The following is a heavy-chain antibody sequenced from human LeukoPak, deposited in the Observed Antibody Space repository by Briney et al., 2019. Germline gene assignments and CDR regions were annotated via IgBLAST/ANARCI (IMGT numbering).Heavy chain of an antibody. CDR2: INANSGGT. V-gene: IGHV1-2*02. Sequence: GASVKVSCKASGYTFTGYYMHWVRQAPGEGLEWMGWINANSGGTNYAQKFQGRVTLTRDTSISTAYMELTNLRSDDTAVYYCARPNGDYYNWFDPWGQGTLATVSS. CDR1: GYTFTGYY. CDR3: ARPNGDYYNWFDP. J-gene: IGHJ5*02. D-gene: IGHD4-17*01.